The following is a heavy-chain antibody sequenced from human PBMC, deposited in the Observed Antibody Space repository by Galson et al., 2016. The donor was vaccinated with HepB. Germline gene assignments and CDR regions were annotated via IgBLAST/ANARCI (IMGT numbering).Heavy chain of an antibody. CDR2: ISGSDGST. CDR1: GFTFSSYT. J-gene: IGHJ4*02. D-gene: IGHD5-24*01. CDR3: GGYNDYKAYDY. V-gene: IGHV3-23*01. Sequence: SLRLSCAASGFTFSSYTMSWVRQAPGKGLEWVSAISGSDGSTYYADSVKGRFTISRDNSKNTLYLQMNSLRDEDTAVYYCGGYNDYKAYDYWGQGTLVTVSS.